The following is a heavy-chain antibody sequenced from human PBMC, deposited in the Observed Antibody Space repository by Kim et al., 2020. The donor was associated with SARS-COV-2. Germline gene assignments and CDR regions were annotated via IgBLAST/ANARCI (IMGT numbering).Heavy chain of an antibody. CDR2: IYSGGST. CDR1: GFTVSSNY. J-gene: IGHJ6*02. Sequence: GGSLRLSCAASGFTVSSNYMSWVRQAPGKGLEWVSVIYSGGSTYYADSVKGRFTISRDNSKNTLYLQMNSLRAEDTAVYYCASGWAPYYGMDVWGQGTTVTVSS. CDR3: ASGWAPYYGMDV. V-gene: IGHV3-53*01.